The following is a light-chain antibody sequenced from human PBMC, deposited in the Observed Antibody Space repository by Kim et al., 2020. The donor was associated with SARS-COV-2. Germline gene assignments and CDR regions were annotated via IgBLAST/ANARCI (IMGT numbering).Light chain of an antibody. CDR3: EQYNSWPPT. V-gene: IGKV3-15*01. Sequence: VSPGEGPTPPSRASPSPSQHLARYQQKPGQAPRLIIFATSPRATCIPARFSGSGSGTEFTLTINSLQSEDFAVYYCEQYNSWPPTFGGGTKVDIK. J-gene: IGKJ4*01. CDR1: PSPSQH. CDR2: ATS.